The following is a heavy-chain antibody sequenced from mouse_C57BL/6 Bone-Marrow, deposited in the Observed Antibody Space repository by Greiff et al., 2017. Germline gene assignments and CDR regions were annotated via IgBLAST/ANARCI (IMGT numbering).Heavy chain of an antibody. Sequence: QVQLKQSGPELVKPGASVKISCKASGYAFSSSWMNWVKQRPGKGLEWIGRIYPGDGDTNYNGKFKGKATLTADKSSSTAYMQLSSLTSEDSAVYFCARKDPLYYYGSRSYWYFDVWGTGTTVTVSS. D-gene: IGHD1-1*01. CDR1: GYAFSSSW. CDR3: ARKDPLYYYGSRSYWYFDV. J-gene: IGHJ1*03. CDR2: IYPGDGDT. V-gene: IGHV1-82*01.